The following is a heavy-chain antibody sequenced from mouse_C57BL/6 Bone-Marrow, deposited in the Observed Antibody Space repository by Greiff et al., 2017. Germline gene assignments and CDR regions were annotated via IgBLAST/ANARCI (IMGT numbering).Heavy chain of an antibody. J-gene: IGHJ2*01. Sequence: VKLMESGAELARPGASVKLSCKASGYTFTSYGISWVKQRTGQGLEWIGEIYPRSGNTYYNEKFKGKATLTADKSSSTAYMELRSLTSEDSAVYFCARGATVDYCDYWGQGTTLTVSA. V-gene: IGHV1-81*01. D-gene: IGHD1-1*01. CDR3: ARGATVDYCDY. CDR2: IYPRSGNT. CDR1: GYTFTSYG.